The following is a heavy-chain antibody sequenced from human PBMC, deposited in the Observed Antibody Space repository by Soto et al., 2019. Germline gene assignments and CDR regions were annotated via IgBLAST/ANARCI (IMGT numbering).Heavy chain of an antibody. V-gene: IGHV3-11*06. Sequence: QVQLVESGGGLVKPGGSLRLSCAASGFTFSDYYMSWIRQAPGKGLEWVSYISSSSSYTNYADSVKGRFTISRDNAKNSLYLQMNSLRAEDTAVYYCARDKSLAVALTQPLFDYWGQGTLVTVSS. CDR3: ARDKSLAVALTQPLFDY. D-gene: IGHD6-19*01. CDR1: GFTFSDYY. CDR2: ISSSSSYT. J-gene: IGHJ4*02.